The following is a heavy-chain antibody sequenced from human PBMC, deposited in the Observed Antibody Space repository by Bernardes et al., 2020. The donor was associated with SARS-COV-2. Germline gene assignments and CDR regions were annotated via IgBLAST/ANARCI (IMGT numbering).Heavy chain of an antibody. CDR1: GYTFTSYD. J-gene: IGHJ6*02. CDR3: ARTPGRDGYNFMRYGMDV. Sequence: ASVKVSCKASGYTFTSYDINWVRQATGQGLEWMGWMNPNSGNTGYAQKFQGRVTMTRNTSISTAYMELSSLRSEDTAVYYCARTPGRDGYNFMRYGMDVWGQGTTVTVSS. D-gene: IGHD5-12*01. CDR2: MNPNSGNT. V-gene: IGHV1-8*01.